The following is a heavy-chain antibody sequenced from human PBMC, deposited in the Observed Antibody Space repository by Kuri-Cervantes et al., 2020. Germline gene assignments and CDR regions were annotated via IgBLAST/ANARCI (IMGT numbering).Heavy chain of an antibody. D-gene: IGHD3-10*01. CDR3: ARDQDGSADY. V-gene: IGHV3-30*03. CDR1: GFTFSSYG. CDR2: ISYDGSNK. J-gene: IGHJ4*02. Sequence: GESLKISCAASGFTFSSYGMHWVRQAPGKGLEWVAVISYDGSNKYYADSVKGRFTISRDNSKNTLYLQMNSLRAEDTAVYYCARDQDGSADYWGQGTLVTVSS.